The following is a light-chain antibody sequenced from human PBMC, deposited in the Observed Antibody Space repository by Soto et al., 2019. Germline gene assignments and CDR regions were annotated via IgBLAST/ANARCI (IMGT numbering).Light chain of an antibody. J-gene: IGLJ1*01. CDR1: SRDVGGYNY. V-gene: IGLV2-14*01. Sequence: QSVLTQPASVSGSPGQSITISCTGTSRDVGGYNYVAWYQQHPDRAPKVMIYEVSNRPSGVSNRFSGSKSGNTASLTISGLQAEDEAYYYCSSFASSSTLVVFGTGTKVTVL. CDR2: EVS. CDR3: SSFASSSTLVV.